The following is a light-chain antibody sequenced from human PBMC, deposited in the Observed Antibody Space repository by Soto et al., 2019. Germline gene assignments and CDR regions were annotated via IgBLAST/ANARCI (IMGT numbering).Light chain of an antibody. CDR1: QSVSNF. V-gene: IGKV3-20*01. CDR2: GAS. Sequence: EVLLTNTPATIPFSPVESHPLPCRASQSVSNFLAWYQQKPGQAPRLLIYGASNRATGIPDRFSGSGSGTDFTLTISRLEPEDFAVYYCQQYGSSGTFGQGTKVDIK. J-gene: IGKJ1*01. CDR3: QQYGSSGT.